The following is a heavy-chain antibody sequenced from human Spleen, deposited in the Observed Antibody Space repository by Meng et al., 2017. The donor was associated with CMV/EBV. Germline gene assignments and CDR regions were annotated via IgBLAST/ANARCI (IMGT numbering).Heavy chain of an antibody. J-gene: IGHJ2*01. V-gene: IGHV4-34*01. Sequence: PSSGDYWWCIRQPPGKGLEWIGRIYHSGYTNHNPSLRSRVTISVDTSKNQLSLKLSSVTAADTAVYYCARRYCSSTSCYSDWYFDLWGPGSLVTVSS. CDR1: PSSGDY. CDR2: IYHSGYT. CDR3: ARRYCSSTSCYSDWYFDL. D-gene: IGHD2-2*01.